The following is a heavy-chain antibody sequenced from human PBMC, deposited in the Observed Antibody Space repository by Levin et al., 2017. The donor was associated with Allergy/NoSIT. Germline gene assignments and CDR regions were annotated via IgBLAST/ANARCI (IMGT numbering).Heavy chain of an antibody. CDR2: IYPGDSDT. D-gene: IGHD1-1*01. J-gene: IGHJ6*03. V-gene: IGHV5-51*01. CDR3: ARRGTRDYYYYMDV. Sequence: SGWSLRLSCQGSGYSFTSYWIGWVRQMPGKGLEWMGIIYPGDSDTRYSPSFQGQVTISADKSISTAYLQWSSLKASDTAIYYCARRGTRDYYYYMDVWGKGTTVTVSS. CDR1: GYSFTSYW.